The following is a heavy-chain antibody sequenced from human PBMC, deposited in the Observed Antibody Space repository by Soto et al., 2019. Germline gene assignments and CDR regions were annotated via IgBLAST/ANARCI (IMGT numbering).Heavy chain of an antibody. Sequence: GGSLRLSCAASGFTFSNSWMHWVRQVSGKGLEWVSRINADGTSTSYADSVKGRFTISRDNAKNSLYLQMNSLRAEDTAVYYCARALVNGGDYWGQGTLVTVSS. J-gene: IGHJ4*02. D-gene: IGHD2-8*02. CDR2: INADGTST. CDR1: GFTFSNSW. CDR3: ARALVNGGDY. V-gene: IGHV3-74*01.